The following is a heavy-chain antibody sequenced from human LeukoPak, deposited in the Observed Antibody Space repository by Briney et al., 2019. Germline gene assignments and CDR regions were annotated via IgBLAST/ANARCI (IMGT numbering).Heavy chain of an antibody. CDR1: GGSFSGYY. CDR2: INHSGST. V-gene: IGHV4-34*01. Sequence: PSETLSLTCAVYGGSFSGYYWSWIRQPPGKGLEWIGEINHSGSTNYNPSLKSRVTISVDTSKNQFSLKLSSVAAADTAVYYCVRVYGFYYYYGMDVWGQGTTVTVSS. CDR3: VRVYGFYYYYGMDV. J-gene: IGHJ6*02. D-gene: IGHD3-10*01.